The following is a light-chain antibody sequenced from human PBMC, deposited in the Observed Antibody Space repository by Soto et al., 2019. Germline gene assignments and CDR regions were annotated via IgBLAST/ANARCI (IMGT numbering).Light chain of an antibody. CDR3: SSYTTANTYV. CDR2: EVS. CDR1: SSDVGGYNY. Sequence: QSALAQPASVSGSPGQSITISCTGTSSDVGGYNYVSWYQQHPGKDPKLMIYEVSNRPSGVSNRFSGSKSGNTASLTISGLQAEDEADYYCSSYTTANTYVFGNGTKVTVL. V-gene: IGLV2-14*01. J-gene: IGLJ1*01.